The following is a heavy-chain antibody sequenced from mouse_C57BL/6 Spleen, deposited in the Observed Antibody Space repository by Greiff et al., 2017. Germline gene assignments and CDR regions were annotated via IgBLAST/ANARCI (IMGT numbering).Heavy chain of an antibody. J-gene: IGHJ4*01. CDR3: TRSRDWDGAMDY. D-gene: IGHD4-1*01. V-gene: IGHV1-15*01. CDR2: IDPETGGT. CDR1: GYTFTDYE. Sequence: QVQLQQSGAELVRPGASVTLSCKASGYTFTDYEMHWVKQTPVHGLEWIGAIDPETGGTAYNQKFKGKAILTADKSSSTAYMELRSLTSEDSAVYYCTRSRDWDGAMDYWGQGTTVTVSS.